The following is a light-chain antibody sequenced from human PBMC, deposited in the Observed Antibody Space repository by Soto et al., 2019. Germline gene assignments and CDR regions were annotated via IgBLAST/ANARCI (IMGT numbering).Light chain of an antibody. J-gene: IGKJ4*01. CDR2: GAS. CDR3: HQYAASPLT. V-gene: IGKV3-20*01. Sequence: EIVLTQSPGTLSLSPGESTTLSCRASQSVGRNFLAWYQQKPGRAPRLLIHGASYRATGVPDRFSGSGSETDFTLTISRLEPEDFAVYYCHQYAASPLTFGGWTKVEIK. CDR1: QSVGRNF.